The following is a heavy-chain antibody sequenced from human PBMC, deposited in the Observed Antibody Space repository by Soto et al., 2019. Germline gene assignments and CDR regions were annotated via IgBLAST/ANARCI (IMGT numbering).Heavy chain of an antibody. J-gene: IGHJ4*02. V-gene: IGHV3-15*01. D-gene: IGHD3-22*01. Sequence: GGSLRLSXVGSGISFTTAWMNWVRQAPGKGLEWVGRIKSKTDGETVDYAAPVRGRFIISRDDSKNTVYLSVSGLKTEDTAIYYCATQQFFDASGFSFDQWGQGNLVTVSS. CDR2: IKSKTDGETV. CDR1: GISFTTAW. CDR3: ATQQFFDASGFSFDQ.